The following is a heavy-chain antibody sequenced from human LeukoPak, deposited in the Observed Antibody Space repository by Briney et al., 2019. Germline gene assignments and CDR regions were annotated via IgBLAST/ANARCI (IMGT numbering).Heavy chain of an antibody. CDR2: ISTYNGNT. D-gene: IGHD6-13*01. CDR1: GYTFTSYG. Sequence: ASVKVSCKASGYTFTSYGINWVRQAPGQGLEWMGWISTYNGNTNYAQKLQVRVTMTTDTSTSTAYMELRSLRYDDPAVYYCARDLAPSSNRWYAYWGQGPLVTVSS. CDR3: ARDLAPSSNRWYAY. V-gene: IGHV1-18*01. J-gene: IGHJ1*01.